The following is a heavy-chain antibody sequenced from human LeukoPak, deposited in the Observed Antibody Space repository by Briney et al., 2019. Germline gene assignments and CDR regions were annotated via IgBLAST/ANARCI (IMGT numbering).Heavy chain of an antibody. Sequence: PGGSLRLSCAASGFTFSDYYMSWIRQAPGKGLEWVSYISSSGSTIYYADSVKGRFTISRDNAKNSLYLQMNSLRAEDTVVYYCARESPDYDILTGYLDYWGQGTLVTVSS. V-gene: IGHV3-11*04. D-gene: IGHD3-9*01. CDR2: ISSSGSTI. J-gene: IGHJ4*02. CDR3: ARESPDYDILTGYLDY. CDR1: GFTFSDYY.